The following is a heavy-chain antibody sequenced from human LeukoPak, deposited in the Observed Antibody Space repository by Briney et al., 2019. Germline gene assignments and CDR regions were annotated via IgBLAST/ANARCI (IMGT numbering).Heavy chain of an antibody. Sequence: QPSETLSLTCTVSGGSISSYYWSWIRQPPGKGLEWIGYIYYSGSTNYNPSLKSRVTISVGTSKNQFSLKLSSVTAADTAVYYCARSGAPYDSRVSGFDYWGQGTLVTVSS. V-gene: IGHV4-59*08. J-gene: IGHJ4*02. CDR2: IYYSGST. CDR3: ARSGAPYDSRVSGFDY. CDR1: GGSISSYY. D-gene: IGHD3-22*01.